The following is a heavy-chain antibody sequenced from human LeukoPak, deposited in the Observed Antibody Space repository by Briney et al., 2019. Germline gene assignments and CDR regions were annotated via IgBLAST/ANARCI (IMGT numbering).Heavy chain of an antibody. V-gene: IGHV3-30*18. J-gene: IGHJ4*02. CDR3: AKEFDRYTYYYDSSGSPGDY. CDR2: ISYDGSNK. CDR1: GFTFSISG. D-gene: IGHD3-22*01. Sequence: GGSLRLSCAASGFTFSISGMHWVRQAPGKGLEWVAVISYDGSNKYYADSVKGRFTISRDNSKNTLYLQMNSLRAEDTAVYYCAKEFDRYTYYYDSSGSPGDYWREGTMVSVSS.